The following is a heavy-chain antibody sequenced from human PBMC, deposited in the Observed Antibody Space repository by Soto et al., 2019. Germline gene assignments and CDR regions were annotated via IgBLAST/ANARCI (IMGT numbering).Heavy chain of an antibody. CDR3: ARLGSLLQPIDL. CDR1: GYTFTNYW. Sequence: GESLKISCQASGYTFTNYWIGWVRQMPGGGLEWMGLIFPRDSDTRYSPSFEGQVTISTDNSIATAYLQWRNLEASDTAIYFCARLGSLLQPIDLWGQGTPVTVSS. V-gene: IGHV5-51*01. J-gene: IGHJ5*02. D-gene: IGHD3-10*01. CDR2: IFPRDSDT.